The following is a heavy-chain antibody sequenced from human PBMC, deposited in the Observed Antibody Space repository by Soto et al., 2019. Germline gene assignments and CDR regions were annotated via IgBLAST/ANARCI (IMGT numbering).Heavy chain of an antibody. D-gene: IGHD6-13*01. CDR3: ASTRRGSSWYRGNWFDP. CDR1: GGSFSGYY. J-gene: IGHJ5*02. Sequence: QVQLQQWGAGLLKPSETLSLTCAVYGGSFSGYYWSWIRQPPGKGLEWIGEINHSGSTNYNPSLKSRVTISVDTSKNQFSLKLSSVTAADTAVYYCASTRRGSSWYRGNWFDPWGQGTLVTVPS. V-gene: IGHV4-34*01. CDR2: INHSGST.